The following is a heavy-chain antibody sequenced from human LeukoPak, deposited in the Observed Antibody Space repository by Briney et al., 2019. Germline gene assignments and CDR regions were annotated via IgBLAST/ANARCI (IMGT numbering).Heavy chain of an antibody. V-gene: IGHV4-34*01. Sequence: SETLPLTCAVSGGSFSGYYWSWIRQPPGKGLEWIGEINHSGSTNYNPSLKSRVTISVDTSKNQFSLKLSSVTAADTAVYYCARGYSNYGPWGQGTLVTVSS. CDR1: GGSFSGYY. CDR3: ARGYSNYGP. D-gene: IGHD4-11*01. CDR2: INHSGST. J-gene: IGHJ5*02.